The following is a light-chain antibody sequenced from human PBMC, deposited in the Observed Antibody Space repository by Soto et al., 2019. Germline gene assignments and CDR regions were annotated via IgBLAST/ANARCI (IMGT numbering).Light chain of an antibody. CDR2: EVS. V-gene: IGLV2-14*01. CDR1: SSDVGGYNY. CDR3: RSYTSRSTYV. Sequence: QSVLTQPASVSGSPGQSITISCTGTSSDVGGYNYVSWYQQHPGKAPKLMIYEVSNRPSGVSNRFSGSKSGNTASLTISGLQAEDQVDPYRRSYTSRSTYVFGTGTKVTVL. J-gene: IGLJ1*01.